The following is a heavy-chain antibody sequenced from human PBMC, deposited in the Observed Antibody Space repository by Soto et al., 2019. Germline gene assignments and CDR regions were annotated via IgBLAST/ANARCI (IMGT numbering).Heavy chain of an antibody. CDR1: GDSISSSNYC. CDR3: ARERPDGARLDP. Sequence: SETLSLTWTVSGDSISSSNYCWGWIRPPPGKGLEWIGYIYHSGNTYYNPSLKSRVTISVDTSKNQFSLKLSSVTAADTAVYYCARERPDGARLDPWGQGTLVTVSS. CDR2: IYHSGNT. D-gene: IGHD6-6*01. J-gene: IGHJ5*02. V-gene: IGHV4-30-4*08.